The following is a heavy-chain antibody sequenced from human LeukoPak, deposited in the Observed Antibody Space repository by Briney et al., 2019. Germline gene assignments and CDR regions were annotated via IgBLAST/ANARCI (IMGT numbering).Heavy chain of an antibody. CDR1: GYSFTSYW. V-gene: IGHV5-51*01. CDR2: IYPGDSGT. J-gene: IGHJ4*02. Sequence: GESLKISCKGSGYSFTSYWIGWVRQMPGKGLEWMGIIYPGDSGTRYSPSFQGQVTISADKSISTAYLQWSSLKASDTAMYYCARVREYYDILTGYYLDYWGQGTLVTVSS. D-gene: IGHD3-9*01. CDR3: ARVREYYDILTGYYLDY.